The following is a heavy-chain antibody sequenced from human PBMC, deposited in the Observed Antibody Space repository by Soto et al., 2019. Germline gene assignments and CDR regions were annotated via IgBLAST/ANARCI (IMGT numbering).Heavy chain of an antibody. D-gene: IGHD6-19*01. J-gene: IGHJ5*02. V-gene: IGHV3-48*01. Sequence: GGSLRLSCAASGFTFSSYSMNWVRQAPGKGLEWVSYISSSGSTIYYADSVKGRFTISRDNAKNSLYLQMNSLRAEDTAVYYCARNPDSGGWYIGFAPWGQETLVTVPS. CDR1: GFTFSSYS. CDR2: ISSSGSTI. CDR3: ARNPDSGGWYIGFAP.